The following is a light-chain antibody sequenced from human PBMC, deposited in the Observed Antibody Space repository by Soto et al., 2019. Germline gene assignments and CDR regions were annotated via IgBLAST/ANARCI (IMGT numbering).Light chain of an antibody. Sequence: HSALTRPTSVSGSPRPSSTISSTGTSSDVGCYNYVSWYQQHPGKAPKLMIYDVSNRPSGVSNRFSGSKSGNTASLTISGLQAEDEADYYCSSYTSSSTPYVFGTGTKVTVL. J-gene: IGLJ1*01. V-gene: IGLV2-14*01. CDR2: DVS. CDR1: SSDVGCYNY. CDR3: SSYTSSSTPYV.